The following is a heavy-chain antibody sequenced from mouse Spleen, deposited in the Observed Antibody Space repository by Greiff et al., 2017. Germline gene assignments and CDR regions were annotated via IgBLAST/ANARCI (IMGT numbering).Heavy chain of an antibody. CDR2: IDPEDGET. Sequence: VQLKESGAELVKPGASVKLSCTASGFNIKDYYMHWVKQRTEQGLEWIGRIDPEDGETKYAPKFPGKATITADTSSTTAYLQLSSLTSEDTAVYYCARGGVVPSLDYWGQGTTLTVSS. D-gene: IGHD1-1*01. V-gene: IGHV14-2*01. CDR1: GFNIKDYY. CDR3: ARGGVVPSLDY. J-gene: IGHJ2*01.